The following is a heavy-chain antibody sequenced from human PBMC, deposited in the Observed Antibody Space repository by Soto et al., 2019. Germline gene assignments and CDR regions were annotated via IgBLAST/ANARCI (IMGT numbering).Heavy chain of an antibody. D-gene: IGHD2-15*01. J-gene: IGHJ5*02. CDR1: GGSISSSSYY. V-gene: IGHV4-39*01. CDR2: IYYSGST. Sequence: QLQLQESGPGLVKPSETLSLTCTVSGGSISSSSYYWGWIRQPPGKGLEWIGSIYYSGSTYYNPSLKSRVTISVDTSKNQFSLKRSSVTAADTAVYYCARPHYCSGGSCFAFDPWGQGTLVTVSS. CDR3: ARPHYCSGGSCFAFDP.